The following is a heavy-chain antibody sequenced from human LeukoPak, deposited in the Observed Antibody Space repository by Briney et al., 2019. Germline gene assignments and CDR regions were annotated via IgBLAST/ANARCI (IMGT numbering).Heavy chain of an antibody. CDR3: AKDHYDILTGYLGVFDY. J-gene: IGHJ4*02. D-gene: IGHD3-9*01. Sequence: GGSLRLSCAASGFTFSSYAMSWVRQAPGKGLEWVSAISGSGASTYYADSVKGRFTISRDNSKNTLYLQMNSLRAEDTAVYYCAKDHYDILTGYLGVFDYWGQGTLVTVSS. CDR1: GFTFSSYA. CDR2: ISGSGAST. V-gene: IGHV3-23*01.